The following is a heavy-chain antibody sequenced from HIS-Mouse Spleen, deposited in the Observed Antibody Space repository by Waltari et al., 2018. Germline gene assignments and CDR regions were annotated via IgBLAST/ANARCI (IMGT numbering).Heavy chain of an antibody. CDR3: AKGKDYFDY. J-gene: IGHJ4*02. Sequence: QVQLVESGGGVVQPGRSLRLSCAASGSSFSSYGTTWVRQAPGKGMEWVAVIWYDGSNKDYADSVKGRFTISRDNSKNTLYLQMNSLRAEDAAVYYCAKGKDYFDYGGQGTLVTVSS. V-gene: IGHV3-33*06. CDR1: GSSFSSYG. CDR2: IWYDGSNK.